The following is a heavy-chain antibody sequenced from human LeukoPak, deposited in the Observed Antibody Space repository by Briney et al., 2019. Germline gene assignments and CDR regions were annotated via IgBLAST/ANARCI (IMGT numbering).Heavy chain of an antibody. D-gene: IGHD5-18*01. CDR2: IKQDGSEK. J-gene: IGHJ6*03. Sequence: GGSLRLSCAGSGFSFRHYWMSWVRQAPGKGLEWVANIKQDGSEKYYVNSVKGRFTISRDNAKNSLYLQMNSLRAEDTAVFYCARDVHSYGYNPIGYYYYYMDVWGKGTTVTVSS. CDR3: ARDVHSYGYNPIGYYYYYMDV. CDR1: GFSFRHYW. V-gene: IGHV3-7*01.